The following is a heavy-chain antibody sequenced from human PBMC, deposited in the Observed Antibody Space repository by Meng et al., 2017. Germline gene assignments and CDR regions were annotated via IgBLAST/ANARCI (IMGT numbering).Heavy chain of an antibody. J-gene: IGHJ4*02. CDR2: AYYRSKWYH. D-gene: IGHD1-26*01. V-gene: IGHV6-1*01. CDR3: ARGSYSFDS. CDR1: GDSVSSNSAA. Sequence: QTQPQQSGSGLVKPAQTLSLICAISGDSVSSNSAAWNWIRQSPSRGLEWLGRAYYRSKWYHDYAESVKSRISIDPDTSKNQFSLQLRSVTPEDSAVYYCARGSYSFDSWGQRTLVTVSS.